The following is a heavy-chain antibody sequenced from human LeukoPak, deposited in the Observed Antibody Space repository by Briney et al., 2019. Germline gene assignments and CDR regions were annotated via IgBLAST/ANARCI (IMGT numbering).Heavy chain of an antibody. V-gene: IGHV3-11*05. Sequence: PGGSLRLSCAASGFTFSDYYMSWIRQAPGKGLEWVSHISSSSSYTNYADSVKGRFTISRDNAKNSLYLQMNSLRAEDTAVYYCARDRVRVTTVFTWEVYYYGMDVWGQGTTVAVSS. J-gene: IGHJ6*02. CDR1: GFTFSDYY. D-gene: IGHD4-17*01. CDR3: ARDRVRVTTVFTWEVYYYGMDV. CDR2: ISSSSSYT.